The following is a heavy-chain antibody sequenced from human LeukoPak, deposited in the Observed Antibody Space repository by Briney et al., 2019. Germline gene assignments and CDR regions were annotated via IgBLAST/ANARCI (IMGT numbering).Heavy chain of an antibody. D-gene: IGHD6-13*01. CDR3: AKGDSSSWYNWFDP. CDR1: GFTFSSYA. V-gene: IGHV3-23*01. J-gene: IGHJ5*02. Sequence: PGGSLRLSCGASGFTFSSYAMSWVRQAPGKGLEWVSAISGSGGSTYYADSVKGRFTISRDNSKNTLYLQMNSLRAEDTAVYYCAKGDSSSWYNWFDPWGQGTLVTVSS. CDR2: ISGSGGST.